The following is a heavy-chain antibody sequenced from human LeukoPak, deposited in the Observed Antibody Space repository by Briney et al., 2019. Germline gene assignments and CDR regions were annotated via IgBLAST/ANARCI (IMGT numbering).Heavy chain of an antibody. CDR2: IYYSGST. CDR3: ARVKRRYFDPGYFDY. D-gene: IGHD3-9*01. Sequence: SETLSLTCTVSGGSISSSSYCWGWIRQPPGKGLEWIGSIYYSGSTYYNPSLKSRVTISVDTSKNQFSLKLNSVTAADTAVYYCARVKRRYFDPGYFDYWGQGTLVTVSS. V-gene: IGHV4-39*07. CDR1: GGSISSSSYC. J-gene: IGHJ4*02.